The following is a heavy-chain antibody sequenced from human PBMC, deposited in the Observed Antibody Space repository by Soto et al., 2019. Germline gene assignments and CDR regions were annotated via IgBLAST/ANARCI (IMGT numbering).Heavy chain of an antibody. J-gene: IGHJ4*02. D-gene: IGHD4-17*01. CDR3: ARATTVTDY. Sequence: GGSLRLSCGASGFTFSDHYMDWVRQAPGKGLEWVGRTRNKAFRHTTEYAASVKGRFTISRDDSENSLYLQMNSLKIEDTAVYYCARATTVTDYWGQGTLVTV. V-gene: IGHV3-72*01. CDR2: TRNKAFRHTT. CDR1: GFTFSDHY.